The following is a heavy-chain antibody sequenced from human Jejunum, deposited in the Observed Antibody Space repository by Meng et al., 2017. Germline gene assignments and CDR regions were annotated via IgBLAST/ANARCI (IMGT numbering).Heavy chain of an antibody. J-gene: IGHJ4*02. V-gene: IGHV3-33*01. CDR2: VWFDGSKA. D-gene: IGHD6-25*01. CDR1: GFTFSRFG. Sequence: GGSLRLSCAASGFTFSRFGMHWVRQAPGKGLEWLAVVWFDGSKAYYVDSVTGRFTVSRDNSKNMLYLKMNSLRAEDTAVYYCASDDGRNSAAFWGQGTLVTVSS. CDR3: ASDDGRNSAAF.